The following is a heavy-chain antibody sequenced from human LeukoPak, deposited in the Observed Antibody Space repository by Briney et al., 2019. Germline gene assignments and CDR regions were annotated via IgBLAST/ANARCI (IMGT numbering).Heavy chain of an antibody. J-gene: IGHJ3*02. CDR2: INGDGSNT. D-gene: IGHD2-15*01. V-gene: IGHV3-74*03. Sequence: GGSLRLSCAASGFTFSSHWMHWVRQAPGKGLVWVSRINGDGSNTTYADSVKGRVTISRANSKDTLYLQMNSLRAEDTAVYHCARSKRWYSTDAFDIWGQGTMVTVSS. CDR3: ARSKRWYSTDAFDI. CDR1: GFTFSSHW.